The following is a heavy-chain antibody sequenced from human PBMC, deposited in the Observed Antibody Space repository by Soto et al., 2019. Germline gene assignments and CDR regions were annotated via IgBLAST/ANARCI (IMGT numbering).Heavy chain of an antibody. CDR1: DDSFRGADYY. CDR3: ARGAGYIDGWRTFDF. J-gene: IGHJ4*02. Sequence: KPSETLSLTCTVSDDSFRGADYYWSWIRQPLGKGPEWIGYTYYNGDTKYNPALKSRVTMSVDTSKNQFSLRLSSVTAADTAVYFCARGAGYIDGWRTFDFWGRGILVTVSS. CDR2: TYYNGDT. D-gene: IGHD6-19*01. V-gene: IGHV4-61*08.